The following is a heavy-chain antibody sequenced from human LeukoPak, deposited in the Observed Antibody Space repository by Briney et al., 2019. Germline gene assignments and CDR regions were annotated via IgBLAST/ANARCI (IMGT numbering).Heavy chain of an antibody. CDR3: ARGRYSSSWYRPAALSPFFDY. V-gene: IGHV3-48*04. D-gene: IGHD6-13*01. Sequence: GGSLRLSCAASGFTFSSYSMNWVRQAPGKGLEWVSYISSSSSTIYYADSVKGRFTISRDNAKNSLYLQMNSLRAEDTAVYYCARGRYSSSWYRPAALSPFFDYWGQGTLVTVSS. CDR1: GFTFSSYS. J-gene: IGHJ4*02. CDR2: ISSSSSTI.